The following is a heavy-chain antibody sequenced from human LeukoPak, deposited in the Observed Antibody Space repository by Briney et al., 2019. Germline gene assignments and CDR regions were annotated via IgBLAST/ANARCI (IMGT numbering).Heavy chain of an antibody. V-gene: IGHV4-4*07. J-gene: IGHJ6*03. CDR1: GGPLNSYH. CDR2: ISIRRTY. Sequence: SSETLSLTCTGSGGPLNSYHWSLIRQPAGKGPELIGPISIRRTYNYTPAFKRLVTISVEKSKNLYSLRLSSVTAADTAAYYCARDSRVPSDYYSYMDVWGKGSTVTVSS. CDR3: ARDSRVPSDYYSYMDV. D-gene: IGHD2-2*01.